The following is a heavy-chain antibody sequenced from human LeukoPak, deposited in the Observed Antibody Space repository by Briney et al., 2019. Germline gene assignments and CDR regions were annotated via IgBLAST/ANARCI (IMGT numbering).Heavy chain of an antibody. CDR3: AKLPPRVVPSANYYFDY. D-gene: IGHD2-2*01. CDR2: LYSDGNT. CDR1: GFTVITND. J-gene: IGHJ4*02. V-gene: IGHV3-53*01. Sequence: GGSLRLSCAASGFTVITNDMTWVRQAPGKGLEWVSVLYSDGNTKYADSVQGRFTISRDNSKDTLHLQMNILRAEDTAVYYCAKLPPRVVPSANYYFDYWGQGTLVTVSS.